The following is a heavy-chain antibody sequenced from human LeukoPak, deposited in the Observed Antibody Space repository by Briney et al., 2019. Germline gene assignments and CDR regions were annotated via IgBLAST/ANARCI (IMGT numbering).Heavy chain of an antibody. V-gene: IGHV3-30*02. CDR3: AKATPGYCSSTSCPPPPPFDY. J-gene: IGHJ4*02. CDR1: GFTFSSYG. Sequence: GGSLRLSCAASGFTFSSYGMHWVRQAPGKGLEWVAFIRYDGSNKYYADSVKGRFTISRDNSKNTLYLQMNSLRAEDTAVYYCAKATPGYCSSTSCPPPPPFDYWGQGTLVTVSS. CDR2: IRYDGSNK. D-gene: IGHD2-2*03.